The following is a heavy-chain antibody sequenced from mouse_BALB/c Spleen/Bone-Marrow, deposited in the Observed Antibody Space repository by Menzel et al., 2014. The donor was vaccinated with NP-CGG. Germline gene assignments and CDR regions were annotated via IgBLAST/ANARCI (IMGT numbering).Heavy chain of an antibody. Sequence: EVKLMESGGVLVKPGGSLKLSCAASGFTFSTYAMSWVRQSPEKRLEWVAEISSGGSYTYYPDTVTGRFTISRDNAKNTLCLEMSSLRSEDAAMYYCARDGYDNSDWGQGTLGTGSA. V-gene: IGHV5-9-4*01. D-gene: IGHD2-14*01. CDR2: ISSGGSYT. CDR1: GFTFSTYA. J-gene: IGHJ3*01. CDR3: ARDGYDNSD.